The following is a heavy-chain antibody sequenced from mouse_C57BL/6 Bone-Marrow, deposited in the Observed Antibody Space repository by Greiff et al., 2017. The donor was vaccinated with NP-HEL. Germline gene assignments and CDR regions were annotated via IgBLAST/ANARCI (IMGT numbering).Heavy chain of an antibody. Sequence: EVQLQESGGGLVQPGGSLKLSCAASGFTFSDYYMYWVRQTPEKRLEWVAYISNGGGSTYYPDTVKGRFTISRDNAKNTLYLQMSRLKSEDTAMYYCARQGDGYYVGGFAYWGQGTLVTVSA. D-gene: IGHD2-3*01. CDR2: ISNGGGST. CDR3: ARQGDGYYVGGFAY. J-gene: IGHJ3*01. V-gene: IGHV5-12*01. CDR1: GFTFSDYY.